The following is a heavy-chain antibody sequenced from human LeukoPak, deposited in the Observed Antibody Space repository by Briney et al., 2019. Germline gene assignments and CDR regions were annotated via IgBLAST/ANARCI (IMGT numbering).Heavy chain of an antibody. J-gene: IGHJ4*02. CDR1: GGSISSSSYY. V-gene: IGHV4-39*01. D-gene: IGHD5-12*01. Sequence: SETLSLTCTVSGGSISSSSYYWGWIRQPPGKGLEWIGSIYYSGSTYYNPSLKSRVTISVDTSKNQFSLKLSSVTAADTAVYYCARVGIVATISDYWGQGTLVTVSS. CDR3: ARVGIVATISDY. CDR2: IYYSGST.